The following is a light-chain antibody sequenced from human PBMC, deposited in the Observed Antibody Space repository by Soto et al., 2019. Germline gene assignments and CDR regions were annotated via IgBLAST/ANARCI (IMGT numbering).Light chain of an antibody. V-gene: IGLV2-14*01. Sequence: QSVLTQPASVSGSPGQSITISCTGTSSDVGGYNYVSWYQQHPGIAPKLMISEVSNRPSGVSNRFSGSKSGNTASLTISGLQAEDEADYYCSSYTSSSTLVFGEGTKLTVL. J-gene: IGLJ2*01. CDR3: SSYTSSSTLV. CDR1: SSDVGGYNY. CDR2: EVS.